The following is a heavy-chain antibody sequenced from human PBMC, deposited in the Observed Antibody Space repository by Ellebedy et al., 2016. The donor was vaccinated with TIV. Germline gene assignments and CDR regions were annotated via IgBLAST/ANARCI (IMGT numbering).Heavy chain of an antibody. Sequence: AASVKVSCKASGYTFTSYYMHWVRQAPGQGLEWMGIINPSGGSTSYAQKLQGRVTMTRDTSTSTVYMELSSLRSEDTAVYYCARPWVEMATIGDAFDIWGQGTMVTVSS. CDR1: GYTFTSYY. J-gene: IGHJ3*02. CDR2: INPSGGST. V-gene: IGHV1-46*04. CDR3: ARPWVEMATIGDAFDI. D-gene: IGHD5-24*01.